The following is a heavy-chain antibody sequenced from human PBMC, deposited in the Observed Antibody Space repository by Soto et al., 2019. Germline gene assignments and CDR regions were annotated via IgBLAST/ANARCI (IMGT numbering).Heavy chain of an antibody. CDR2: IYYSGTT. J-gene: IGHJ6*03. CDR3: ARQGYCSGGSCYDGSFLYYYMDV. D-gene: IGHD2-15*01. V-gene: IGHV4-39*01. Sequence: PSETLSLTCTVTAGSITSSHYYWGWIRQSPGKGLEWIGSIYYSGTTYYNPSLKSRVTISVDTSNDQFSLKLNSVTAADSAVYFCARQGYCSGGSCYDGSFLYYYMDVWGKGTTVTVSS. CDR1: AGSITSSHYY.